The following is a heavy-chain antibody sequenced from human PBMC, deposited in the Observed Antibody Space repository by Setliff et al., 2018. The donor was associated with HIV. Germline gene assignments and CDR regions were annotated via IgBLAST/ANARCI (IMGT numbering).Heavy chain of an antibody. CDR2: IYPSGGIT. J-gene: IGHJ4*02. V-gene: IGHV1-46*01. Sequence: RASVKVSCKASGYTFTSDHMHWVRQAPGQGLEWMGVIYPSGGITTYAQKFQGRVTVTKDTSTITVYMELRCIRSEDTAVYFCASAPLTTVTTGPRYYLYYWGQGTLVTFSS. D-gene: IGHD4-17*01. CDR3: ASAPLTTVTTGPRYYLYY. CDR1: GYTFTSDH.